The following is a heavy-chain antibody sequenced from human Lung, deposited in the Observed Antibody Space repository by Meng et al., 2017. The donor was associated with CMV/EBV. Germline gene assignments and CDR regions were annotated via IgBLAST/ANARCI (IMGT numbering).Heavy chain of an antibody. CDR2: FVNYVDT. Sequence: QGPLVQSGAGVKNPGASVKVSCKAYGYTFPSYGISWVRQAPGQGLEWMGWFVNYVDTYPAPKFQGRVTMTTDTHTNTAFMELRSLTSDDTAVYYCASGTPGRSYCDYWGQGTLVTVSS. J-gene: IGHJ4*02. D-gene: IGHD2-15*01. V-gene: IGHV1-18*01. CDR1: GYTFPSYG. CDR3: ASGTPGRSYCDY.